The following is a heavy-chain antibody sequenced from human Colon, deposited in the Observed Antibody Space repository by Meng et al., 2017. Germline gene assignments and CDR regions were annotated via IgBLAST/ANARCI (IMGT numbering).Heavy chain of an antibody. CDR1: GFIFNNYR. V-gene: IGHV3-21*01. Sequence: EVQLVESGGGLVEPGGSLRRSCAASGFIFNNYRMNWVRQAAGKGLEWVSVIDYGGISTYYADSVKGRFTISRDNDKNSVSLQMNNLRAKDTAVYYCVREEYDPRDFWGQGTLVTVSS. CDR3: VREEYDPRDF. D-gene: IGHD3-16*01. J-gene: IGHJ4*02. CDR2: IDYGGIST.